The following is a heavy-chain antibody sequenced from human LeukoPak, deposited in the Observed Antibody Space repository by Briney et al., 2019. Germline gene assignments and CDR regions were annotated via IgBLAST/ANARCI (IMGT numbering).Heavy chain of an antibody. Sequence: GGSLRLSCAASGFTCTTYATHWVRQAPGKGLEWVAVMSYDGSKKYYADSVKGRFTISRDNSENTLYLQMNSLRAEDTAVYYCARDGDTAIRGVNFDYWGQGTLVTVSS. V-gene: IGHV3-30-3*01. J-gene: IGHJ4*02. CDR1: GFTCTTYA. D-gene: IGHD3-10*01. CDR2: MSYDGSKK. CDR3: ARDGDTAIRGVNFDY.